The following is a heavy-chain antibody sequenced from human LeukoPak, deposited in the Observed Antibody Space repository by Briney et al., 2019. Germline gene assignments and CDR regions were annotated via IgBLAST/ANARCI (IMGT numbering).Heavy chain of an antibody. CDR2: IWYDGSNK. Sequence: GGSLRLSCAASGFTFSSYGMHWVRQAPGKGLEWVAVIWYDGSNKYYAASVKGRFTIYRDNSKNTLYLQMNSLRAEDTAVYYCARDPDSRGYYFNGGFDYWGQGTLVTVSS. D-gene: IGHD3-22*01. J-gene: IGHJ4*02. V-gene: IGHV3-33*01. CDR1: GFTFSSYG. CDR3: ARDPDSRGYYFNGGFDY.